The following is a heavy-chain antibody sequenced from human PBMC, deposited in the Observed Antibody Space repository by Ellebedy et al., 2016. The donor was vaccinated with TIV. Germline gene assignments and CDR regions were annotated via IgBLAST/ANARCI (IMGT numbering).Heavy chain of an antibody. V-gene: IGHV3-13*01. CDR2: IGTAGDT. J-gene: IGHJ6*02. Sequence: GGSLRLXXAASGFTFSSYDMHWVRQPTGKGLEWVSAIGTAGDTYYPGSVKGRFTIFRDNAKNTLYLQMNSLRAEDTAVYYCGKGQSSLEMDVWGQGTTVTVSS. CDR1: GFTFSSYD. D-gene: IGHD3-16*01. CDR3: GKGQSSLEMDV.